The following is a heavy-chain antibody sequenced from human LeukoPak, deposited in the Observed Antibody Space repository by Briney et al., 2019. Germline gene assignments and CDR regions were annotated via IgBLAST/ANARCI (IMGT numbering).Heavy chain of an antibody. V-gene: IGHV1-2*02. CDR1: GYTFTGYY. CDR3: ARGTGYSSSWPPH. D-gene: IGHD6-13*01. Sequence: ASVKVSCKASGYTFTGYYMHWVRQAPGQGLEWMGWINPNSGGTNYAQKFQGRVTMTRDTSIGTAYMELSRLRSDDTAVYYCARGTGYSSSWPPHWGQGTLVTVSS. J-gene: IGHJ4*02. CDR2: INPNSGGT.